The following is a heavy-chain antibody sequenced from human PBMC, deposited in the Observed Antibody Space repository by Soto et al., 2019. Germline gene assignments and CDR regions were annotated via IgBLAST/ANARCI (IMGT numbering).Heavy chain of an antibody. V-gene: IGHV3-15*01. Sequence: SLRLSCETSAITLSDDWMNWVRQSPEKGLEWIGRIKSKAEGDTVDYTASVKGRFFISRDDSENRLYLQMNSLNSEDTGVYYCTTGGVLTWGQGTLVTVSS. CDR3: TTGGVLT. CDR2: IKSKAEGDTV. J-gene: IGHJ5*02. CDR1: AITLSDDW.